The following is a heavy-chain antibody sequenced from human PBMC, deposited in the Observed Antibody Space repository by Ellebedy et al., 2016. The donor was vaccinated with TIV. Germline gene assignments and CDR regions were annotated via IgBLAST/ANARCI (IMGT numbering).Heavy chain of an antibody. CDR2: ISAYNGNT. V-gene: IGHV1-18*01. D-gene: IGHD2-15*01. CDR3: ARDRGYCSGGSCYAPWDY. Sequence: AASVTVSCKASGYTFTSYGISWVRQAPGQGLEWMGWISAYNGNTNYAQKLQGRVTMTTDTSTSTAYMELRSLRSDDTAVYYCARDRGYCSGGSCYAPWDYWGQGTLVTVSS. J-gene: IGHJ4*02. CDR1: GYTFTSYG.